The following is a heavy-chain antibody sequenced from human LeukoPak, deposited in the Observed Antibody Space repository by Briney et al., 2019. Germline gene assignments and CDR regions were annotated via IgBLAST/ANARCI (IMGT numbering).Heavy chain of an antibody. D-gene: IGHD3-22*01. CDR3: AKDYYDSSGYYPGDAFDI. J-gene: IGHJ3*02. CDR2: IIGSGDRT. V-gene: IGHV3-23*01. CDR1: GFTFSSYA. Sequence: GGSLRLSCAASGFTFSSYAMSWVRQAPGMGLEWVSVIIGSGDRTYYADSVKGRFTISRDNSKNTLYLQMNSLRAEDTAVYYCAKDYYDSSGYYPGDAFDIWGQGTMVTVSS.